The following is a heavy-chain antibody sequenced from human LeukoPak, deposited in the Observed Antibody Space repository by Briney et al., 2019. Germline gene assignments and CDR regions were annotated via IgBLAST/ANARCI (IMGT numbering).Heavy chain of an antibody. CDR1: GYTFTSYD. J-gene: IGHJ4*02. CDR2: MNPNSGNT. CDR3: ARAPWDSHSTVTYYYFDY. Sequence: ASVKVSCKASGYTFTSYDINWVRQATGQGLEWMGWMNPNSGNTGYAQKFQGRVTITRNTSISTAYMELSSLRSEDTAVYYCARAPWDSHSTVTYYYFDYWGQGTLVTVSS. D-gene: IGHD4-11*01. V-gene: IGHV1-8*03.